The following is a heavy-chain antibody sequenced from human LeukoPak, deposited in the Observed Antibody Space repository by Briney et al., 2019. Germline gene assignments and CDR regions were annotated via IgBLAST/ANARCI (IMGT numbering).Heavy chain of an antibody. CDR3: ARQISGWQINWFDP. Sequence: SGPTLLKPTQTLTLTCTFSGFLLTTNGVGVGWIRQPPGKALEWLSLIYWNDDKRYSPSLKSRLTITKDTSKNQVVLTMTNMDPVDTGTYYCARQISGWQINWFDPWGQGTLVTVSS. CDR2: IYWNDDK. CDR1: GFLLTTNGVG. J-gene: IGHJ5*02. D-gene: IGHD6-19*01. V-gene: IGHV2-5*01.